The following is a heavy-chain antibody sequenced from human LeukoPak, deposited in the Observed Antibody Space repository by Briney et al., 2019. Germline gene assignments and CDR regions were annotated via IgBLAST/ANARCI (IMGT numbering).Heavy chain of an antibody. CDR1: GFTVSSNY. V-gene: IGHV3-66*01. CDR3: ARAPPRRLLQSSSPPYYFDY. CDR2: IYSGGST. J-gene: IGHJ4*02. Sequence: PGGSLRLSCAASGFTVSSNYMSWVRQAPGKGLEWVSVIYSGGSTYYADSVKGRFTISRDNSKNTLYLQMNSLRTEDTAVYYCARAPPRRLLQSSSPPYYFDYWGQGTLVTVSS. D-gene: IGHD1-26*01.